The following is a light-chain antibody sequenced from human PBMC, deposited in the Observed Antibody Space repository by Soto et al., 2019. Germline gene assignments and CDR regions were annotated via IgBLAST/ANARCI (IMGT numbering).Light chain of an antibody. CDR3: SSFAGNHNLV. V-gene: IGLV2-8*01. J-gene: IGLJ2*01. CDR2: EVS. Sequence: QSALTQPPSASGSPGQSVTISCTGTSSDVGGYNYVSWYQQHPGKAPKLMISEVSKRPSGVPDRFSGSKSGNTASLTVSGLQAEDEADYYCSSFAGNHNLVFGGGNKVTFL. CDR1: SSDVGGYNY.